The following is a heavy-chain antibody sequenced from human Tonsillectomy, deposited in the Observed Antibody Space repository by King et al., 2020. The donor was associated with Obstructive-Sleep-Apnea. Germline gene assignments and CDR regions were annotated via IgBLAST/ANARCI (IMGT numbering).Heavy chain of an antibody. Sequence: VQLVESGGGVVQPGGSLGLSCAASVFSFSDYSMHWVRQAPDKGLEWVAVISEDGSNKDYTDSVKGRFTISRDNSKNTLWLLMNSLRPEDTAVYYCVRDIWFGEPNWGQGTLVTVSS. D-gene: IGHD3-10*01. CDR1: VFSFSDYS. V-gene: IGHV3-30-3*01. CDR2: ISEDGSNK. CDR3: VRDIWFGEPN. J-gene: IGHJ4*02.